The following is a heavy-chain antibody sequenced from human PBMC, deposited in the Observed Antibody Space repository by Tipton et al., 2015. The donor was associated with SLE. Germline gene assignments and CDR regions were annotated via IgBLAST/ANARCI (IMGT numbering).Heavy chain of an antibody. CDR3: ARSRGTARDW. D-gene: IGHD3/OR15-3a*01. V-gene: IGHV4-34*01. CDR2: ISHGGST. J-gene: IGHJ4*02. CDR1: GGSFSDYF. Sequence: TLSLTCGIYGGSFSDYFWTWIRQPPGKGLEWIGEISHGGSTTYNPSLMSRVTLTVDTSKNQFSLSLNSVTAADTAFYYCARSRGTARDWWGQGTLVSVSS.